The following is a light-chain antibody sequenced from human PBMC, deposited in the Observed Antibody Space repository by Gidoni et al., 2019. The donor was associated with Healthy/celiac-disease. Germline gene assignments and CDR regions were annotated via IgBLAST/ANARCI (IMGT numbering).Light chain of an antibody. V-gene: IGKV1-39*01. CDR3: QQSYISPFT. CDR2: AAS. J-gene: IGKJ3*01. CDR1: QSISTY. Sequence: DIQMTQSTSSLSASVGDRVTITCRASQSISTYLNWYQQKPGKATKLLIYAASSLQSGVPSRFSGSGSGTDFTLTISSLQPDDFATYFCQQSYISPFTFGPGTKVHIK.